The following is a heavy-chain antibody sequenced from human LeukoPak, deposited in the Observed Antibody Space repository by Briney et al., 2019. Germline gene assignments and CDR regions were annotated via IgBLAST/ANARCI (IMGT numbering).Heavy chain of an antibody. CDR3: AKGGQKYDILTGYYFDY. D-gene: IGHD3-9*01. V-gene: IGHV3-30*02. Sequence: GGSLRLSCAASGFTFSSYGMHWVRQAPGKELEWVAFIRYDGSNKYYADSVKGRFTISRDNSKNTLYLQMNSLRAEDTAVYYCAKGGQKYDILTGYYFDYWGQGTLVTVSS. CDR1: GFTFSSYG. CDR2: IRYDGSNK. J-gene: IGHJ4*02.